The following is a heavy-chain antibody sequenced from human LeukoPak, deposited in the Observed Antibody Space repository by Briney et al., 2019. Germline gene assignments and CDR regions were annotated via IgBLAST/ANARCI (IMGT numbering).Heavy chain of an antibody. Sequence: PGGSLRLSCAASGFTFSSYWMSWVRQAPGKGLEWVANIKQDGSEKYYVDSVKGRFTISRDNAKNSLYLQMNSLRAEDTAVYYCVFVWAARRGVYYFDYWGQGTLVTVSS. CDR3: VFVWAARRGVYYFDY. CDR2: IKQDGSEK. CDR1: GFTFSSYW. D-gene: IGHD6-6*01. V-gene: IGHV3-7*03. J-gene: IGHJ4*02.